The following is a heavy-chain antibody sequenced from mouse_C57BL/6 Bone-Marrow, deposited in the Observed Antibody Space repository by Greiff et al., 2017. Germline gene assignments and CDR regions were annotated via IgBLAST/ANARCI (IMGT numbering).Heavy chain of an antibody. V-gene: IGHV1-64*01. CDR2: IHPNSGST. CDR1: GYTFTSYW. D-gene: IGHD1-1*01. CDR3: ARGDYYGSSLWYFDV. J-gene: IGHJ1*03. Sequence: VQLQQPGAELVKPGASVKLSCKASGYTFTSYWMHWVKPRPGQGLEWIGMIHPNSGSTNYNEKFKNKATLTVDKSSSTAYMQLSSLTSEDSAVYYCARGDYYGSSLWYFDVWGTGTTVTVSS.